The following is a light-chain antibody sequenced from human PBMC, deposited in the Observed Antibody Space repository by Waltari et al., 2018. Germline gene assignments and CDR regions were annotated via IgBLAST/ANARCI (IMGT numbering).Light chain of an antibody. CDR2: IIT. CDR3: MQARQTPWT. Sequence: DIVMTQSPLFLPVTPGEPASISCRSSQSLLHSSGNTYLDWYLQKPGQSPQLLIYIITNRASGVPDRFSGSGSGTDFTLKISRVEAEDVGIYYCMQARQTPWTFGQGTRVEIK. CDR1: QSLLHSSGNTY. V-gene: IGKV2-28*01. J-gene: IGKJ1*01.